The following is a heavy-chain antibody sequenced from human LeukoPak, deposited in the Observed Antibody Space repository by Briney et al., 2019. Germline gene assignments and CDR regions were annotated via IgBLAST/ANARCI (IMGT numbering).Heavy chain of an antibody. Sequence: GESLRLSCAASGFTLSNYNMNWVRQAPGKGLEWVSSISSRSSYIYYADSVMGRFTISTDNAKNSLYLQMHSLRAEDTAVYYCARGPTYCSSTSCYIDYWGQGTLVTVSS. J-gene: IGHJ4*02. D-gene: IGHD2-2*02. CDR1: GFTLSNYN. CDR3: ARGPTYCSSTSCYIDY. V-gene: IGHV3-21*01. CDR2: ISSRSSYI.